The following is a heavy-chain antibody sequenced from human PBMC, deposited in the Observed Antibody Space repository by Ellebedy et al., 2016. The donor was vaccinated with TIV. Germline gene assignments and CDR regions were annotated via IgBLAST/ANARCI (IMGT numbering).Heavy chain of an antibody. CDR2: ISYDGSNK. V-gene: IGHV3-30*04. D-gene: IGHD5/OR15-5a*01. CDR1: GFPFDCYV. CDR3: ARALNHVDTVSTAPLDC. Sequence: PGGSLRLSCAASGFPFDCYVMNWVRQAPGKGLEWVALISYDGSNKYFADSVQGRFTISRDNSQNTLYLLMNSLRGDDTAIYYCARALNHVDTVSTAPLDCWGQGTLVTVSS. J-gene: IGHJ4*02.